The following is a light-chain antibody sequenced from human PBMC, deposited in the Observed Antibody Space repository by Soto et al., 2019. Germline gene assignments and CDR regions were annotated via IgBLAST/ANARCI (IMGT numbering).Light chain of an antibody. CDR3: SSYTSSTLYV. J-gene: IGLJ1*01. CDR2: EVS. Sequence: QSVLTQPPSVSGSPGQSVTISCTGTSSDVGSYNRVSWYQQPPGTAPKLMIYEVSNRPSGVPARFSGSKSGNTASLTISGLQAEDGANYYCSSYTSSTLYVFGTGTKVTAL. V-gene: IGLV2-18*02. CDR1: SSDVGSYNR.